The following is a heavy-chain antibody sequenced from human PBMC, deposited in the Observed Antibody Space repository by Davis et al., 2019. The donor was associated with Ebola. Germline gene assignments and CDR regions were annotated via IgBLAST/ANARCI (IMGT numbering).Heavy chain of an antibody. D-gene: IGHD2-21*01. J-gene: IGHJ5*02. CDR3: ARDLSDILVVIPANWFDP. Sequence: GGSLRLSCAASGFTVSSNYMSWVRQAPGKGLEWVSVIYSGGSTYYADSVKGRFTISRDNAKNTLYLQMNSLRVDDTAVYFCARDLSDILVVIPANWFDPWGQGTLVTVSS. CDR1: GFTVSSNY. V-gene: IGHV3-53*01. CDR2: IYSGGST.